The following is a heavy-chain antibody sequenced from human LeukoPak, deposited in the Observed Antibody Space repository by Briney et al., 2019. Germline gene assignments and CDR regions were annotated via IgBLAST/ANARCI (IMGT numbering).Heavy chain of an antibody. CDR1: GFTFSSYG. Sequence: AGGSLRLSCAASGFTFSSYGMHWVRQAPGKGLEWVAFIRYDGSNKYYADSVKGRFTISRDNSKNTLYLQMNSLRAEDTAVYYCAEEDIVVVPAAMNFDYWGQGTLVTVSS. CDR2: IRYDGSNK. D-gene: IGHD2-2*01. CDR3: AEEDIVVVPAAMNFDY. J-gene: IGHJ4*02. V-gene: IGHV3-30*02.